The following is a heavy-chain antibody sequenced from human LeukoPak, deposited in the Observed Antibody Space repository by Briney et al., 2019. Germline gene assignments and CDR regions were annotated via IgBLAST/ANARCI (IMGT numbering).Heavy chain of an antibody. D-gene: IGHD1-1*01. CDR3: ASGLGTTGNPSYYYYYYMDV. V-gene: IGHV1-69*06. Sequence: ASVKVSCKASGGTFSSYAISWVRQAPGQGLEWMGGIIPIFGTANYAQKFQGRVTITADKSTSTAYMELSSLRSEDTAVYYCASGLGTTGNPSYYYYYYMDVWGKGTTVTVSS. CDR2: IIPIFGTA. J-gene: IGHJ6*03. CDR1: GGTFSSYA.